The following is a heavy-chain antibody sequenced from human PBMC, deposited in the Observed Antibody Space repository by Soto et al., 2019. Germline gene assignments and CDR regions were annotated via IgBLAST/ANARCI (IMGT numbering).Heavy chain of an antibody. J-gene: IGHJ4*02. CDR1: GGSFSGYY. V-gene: IGHV4-34*01. CDR2: INHSGNT. D-gene: IGHD3-22*01. Sequence: QVQLQQWGAGLLKSSETLSLTCAVYGGSFSGYYWTWIRQSPGKGLEWIGEINHSGNTNQNPSLKSRVTISVDTSKNQFSLKLRSLTAADAAVYYCARGFGMIIMVEGDTPDKYYFDSWGQGTLVTVSS. CDR3: ARGFGMIIMVEGDTPDKYYFDS.